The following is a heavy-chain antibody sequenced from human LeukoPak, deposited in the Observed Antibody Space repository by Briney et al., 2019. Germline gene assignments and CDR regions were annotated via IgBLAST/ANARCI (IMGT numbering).Heavy chain of an antibody. CDR2: INPNSGGT. D-gene: IGHD2-21*01. CDR1: GYTFTGYY. CDR3: AREFAAARVINPHYGMDV. Sequence: GASVKVSCKASGYTFTGYYMHWVRQAPGQGLEWMGWINPNSGGTNYAQKFQGRVTMTRDTSISTAYMELSSLRSEDTAVYYCAREFAAARVINPHYGMDVWGQGTTVTVSS. V-gene: IGHV1-2*02. J-gene: IGHJ6*02.